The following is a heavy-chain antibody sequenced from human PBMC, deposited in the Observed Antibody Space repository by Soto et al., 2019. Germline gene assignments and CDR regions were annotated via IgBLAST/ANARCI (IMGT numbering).Heavy chain of an antibody. V-gene: IGHV4-30-4*01. D-gene: IGHD6-13*01. J-gene: IGHJ4*02. CDR1: GGSISSGDYY. CDR2: IYYSGST. CDR3: ASLTSDRSAAAAN. Sequence: QVQLQESGPGLVKPSQTLSLTCTVSGGSISSGDYYWSWIRQPPGKGLEWIGYIYYSGSTYYNPSHKSRVTISVDTSKNQFSLKLGSVTAADTAVYYCASLTSDRSAAAANWGQGTLVTVSS.